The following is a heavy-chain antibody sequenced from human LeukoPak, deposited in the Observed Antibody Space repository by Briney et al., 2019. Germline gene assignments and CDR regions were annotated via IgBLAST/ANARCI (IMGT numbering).Heavy chain of an antibody. Sequence: SETLSLTCTVSGGSISSSSYYWSWIRQPAGKGLEWIGRIYTSGNTNYNPSLKSRVTMSVDTSKNQFSLKLSSVTAADTAVYYCTREGLGYCSGASCYRAYDTWGQGTMVTVSS. D-gene: IGHD2-2*02. CDR1: GGSISSSSYY. CDR2: IYTSGNT. CDR3: TREGLGYCSGASCYRAYDT. V-gene: IGHV4-61*02. J-gene: IGHJ3*02.